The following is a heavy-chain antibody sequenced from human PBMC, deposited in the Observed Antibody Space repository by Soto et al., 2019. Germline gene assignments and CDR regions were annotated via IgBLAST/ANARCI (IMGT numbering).Heavy chain of an antibody. V-gene: IGHV3-30*18. J-gene: IGHJ4*02. CDR3: AKDLSSGSFDY. D-gene: IGHD6-19*01. CDR1: GFTFSSYG. Sequence: HPGGSLRLSCAASGFTFSSYGMHWVRQAPGKGLEWVAVISYDGSNKYYADSVKGRFTISRDNSKNTLYLQMNSLRAEDTAVYYCAKDLSSGSFDYWGQGTLVTVSS. CDR2: ISYDGSNK.